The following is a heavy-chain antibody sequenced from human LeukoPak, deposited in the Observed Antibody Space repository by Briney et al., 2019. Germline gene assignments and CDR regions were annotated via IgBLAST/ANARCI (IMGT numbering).Heavy chain of an antibody. CDR1: VFTFSISA. V-gene: IGHV3-30*02. CDR2: IHYDGINK. J-gene: IGHJ6*03. CDR3: AKDRCSNGVGCYYYYMDV. D-gene: IGHD2-8*01. Sequence: GGSLRLSCTASVFTFSISALHWVRQAPGKGLEWVAFIHYDGINKYYADSVKGRFTTSRDNSKNILYLQMNSLRAEDTAVYYCAKDRCSNGVGCYYYYMDVWGKGTTVTISS.